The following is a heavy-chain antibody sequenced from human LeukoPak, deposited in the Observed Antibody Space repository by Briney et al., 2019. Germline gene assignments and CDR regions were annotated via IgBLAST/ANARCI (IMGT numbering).Heavy chain of an antibody. CDR1: GFTFSGSA. D-gene: IGHD6-13*01. CDR2: IRSKANSYAT. CDR3: TSSSWALVGLKY. J-gene: IGHJ4*02. V-gene: IGHV3-73*01. Sequence: PGGSLRLSCAASGFTFSGSAMHWVRQASGKVLEWVGRIRSKANSYATAYAASVKGRFTISRDDSKNTAYLQMNSLKTEDTAVYYCTSSSWALVGLKYWGQGTLVTVSS.